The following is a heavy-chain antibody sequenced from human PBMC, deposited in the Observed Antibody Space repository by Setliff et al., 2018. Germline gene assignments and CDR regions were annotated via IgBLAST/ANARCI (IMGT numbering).Heavy chain of an antibody. CDR3: ARAISGWYSAYYYYMDV. CDR1: GGSISSGSDY. V-gene: IGHV4-61*09. CDR2: IYTSGST. J-gene: IGHJ6*03. D-gene: IGHD6-19*01. Sequence: SETLSLTCSVSGGSISSGSDYWTWIRQPAGKGLEWIGHIYTSGSTSYNPSLKSRVTISVDTFKNQFSLKLSSVTATDTAVYYCARAISGWYSAYYYYMDVWGKGTTVTVSS.